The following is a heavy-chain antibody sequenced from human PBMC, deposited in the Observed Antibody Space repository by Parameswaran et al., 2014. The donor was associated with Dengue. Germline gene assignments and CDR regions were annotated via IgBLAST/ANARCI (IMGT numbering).Heavy chain of an antibody. Sequence: WVRQAPGQGLEWVSSISSSNSYIYYADSVKGRFTISRDNAKNSLYLQMNSLRAEDTAVYYCARNGGIAVAETGLAYYYYYGMDVWGQGTTVTVSS. CDR2: ISSSNSYI. V-gene: IGHV3-21*01. CDR3: ARNGGIAVAETGLAYYYYYGMDV. J-gene: IGHJ6*02. D-gene: IGHD6-19*01.